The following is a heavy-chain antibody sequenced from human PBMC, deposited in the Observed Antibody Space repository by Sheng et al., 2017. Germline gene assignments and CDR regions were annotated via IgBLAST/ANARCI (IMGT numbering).Heavy chain of an antibody. D-gene: IGHD3-3*01. V-gene: IGHV4-34*01. CDR2: VNHGGST. J-gene: IGHJ5*02. Sequence: VQLQQWGAGLLKPSETLSLTCSVYGGSLSGYYWSWIRQPPGKGLEWIGEVNHGGSTSYHPSLKSRVTISVDTSKSQFSLKLSSVTAADTAVYYCAREVTGFWSGYYINHWGQGTLVTVSS. CDR3: AREVTGFWSGYYINH. CDR1: GGSLSGYY.